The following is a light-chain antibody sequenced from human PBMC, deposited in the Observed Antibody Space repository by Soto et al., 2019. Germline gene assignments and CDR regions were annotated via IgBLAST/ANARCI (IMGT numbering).Light chain of an antibody. CDR1: QFVSSSY. CDR2: GAS. V-gene: IGKV3-20*01. Sequence: EIVLTQSPATLSLSPGERATLSCRAGQFVSSSYFAWYQQKPGQPPRLLIYGASTRATGIPDRFSGRGSGTDFTLTISRLEPEDFAVYYCQQYASSPRYTFGPGTKLEIK. CDR3: QQYASSPRYT. J-gene: IGKJ2*01.